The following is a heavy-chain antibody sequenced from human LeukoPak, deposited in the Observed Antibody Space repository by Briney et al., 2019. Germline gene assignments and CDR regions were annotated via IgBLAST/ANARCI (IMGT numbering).Heavy chain of an antibody. Sequence: PSETLSLTCTVSGGSISSGSYYWSWIRQPAGKGLEWIGRIYTSGSTNYNPSLKSRVTISVDTSKNQFSLKLSSVTAADTAVYYCAREEGQMGLRDGYNYHYWGQGTLVTVSS. CDR3: AREEGQMGLRDGYNYHY. CDR1: GGSISSGSYY. J-gene: IGHJ4*02. D-gene: IGHD5-24*01. V-gene: IGHV4-61*02. CDR2: IYTSGST.